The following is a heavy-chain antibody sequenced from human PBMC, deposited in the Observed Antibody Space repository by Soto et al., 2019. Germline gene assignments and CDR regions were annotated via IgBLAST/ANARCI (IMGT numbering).Heavy chain of an antibody. Sequence: QVQLQESGPGLVKSSETLSLICFVSGEALGSGQSYWNWIRQAPGKGLEWIGQTFVTGATKYSASLKSRVTMSVDTSKCQISLTLTSVTAADSATYFCARGRSDSAWSSFGRRMDVRGQGTTVTVSS. CDR1: GEALGSGQSY. CDR3: ARGRSDSAWSSFGRRMDV. D-gene: IGHD3-3*01. J-gene: IGHJ6*02. V-gene: IGHV4-61*01. CDR2: TFVTGAT.